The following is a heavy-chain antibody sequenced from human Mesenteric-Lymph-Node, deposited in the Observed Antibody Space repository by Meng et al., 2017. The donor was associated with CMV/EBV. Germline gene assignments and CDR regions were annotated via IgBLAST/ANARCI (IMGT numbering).Heavy chain of an antibody. V-gene: IGHV1-2*02. CDR1: GSALTGYY. CDR3: ARSFQLVVPAAIEY. CDR2: INPNSGGT. J-gene: IGHJ4*02. Sequence: ASVKVSCKPSGSALTGYYMHWVRQAPGQGLEWMGWINPNSGGTNYAQKFQGRVTMTRDTSISTAYMELSRLRSDDTAVYYCARSFQLVVPAAIEYWGQGTLVTVSS. D-gene: IGHD2-2*02.